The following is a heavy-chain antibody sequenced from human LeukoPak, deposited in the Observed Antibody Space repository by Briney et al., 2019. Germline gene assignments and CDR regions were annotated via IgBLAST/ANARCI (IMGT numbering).Heavy chain of an antibody. CDR3: ANIDYYDSSGRFDY. V-gene: IGHV4-34*01. Sequence: SETLSLTCAVYGGSFSGYYWSWIRQPPGKGLEWIGEINHSGSTNYNPSLKSRVTISVDTSKNQFSLKLSSVTAADTAVYYCANIDYYDSSGRFDYWGQGTLVTVSS. CDR2: INHSGST. J-gene: IGHJ4*02. D-gene: IGHD3-22*01. CDR1: GGSFSGYY.